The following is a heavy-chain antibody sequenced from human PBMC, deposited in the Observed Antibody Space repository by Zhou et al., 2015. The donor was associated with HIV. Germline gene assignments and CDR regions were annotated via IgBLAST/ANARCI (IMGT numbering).Heavy chain of an antibody. CDR2: IIPIFGTA. V-gene: IGHV1-69*12. D-gene: IGHD2-15*01. J-gene: IGHJ6*02. Sequence: QVQLVQSGAEVKKPGSSVKVSCKASGGTFSSYAISWVRQAPGQGLEWMGGIIPIFGTANYAQKFQGRVTITADESTSTAYMELSSLRSEDTAVYYCARAVVVVAATERNYYYYGMDVVGPRDHGHRLL. CDR1: GGTFSSYA. CDR3: ARAVVVVAATERNYYYYGMDV.